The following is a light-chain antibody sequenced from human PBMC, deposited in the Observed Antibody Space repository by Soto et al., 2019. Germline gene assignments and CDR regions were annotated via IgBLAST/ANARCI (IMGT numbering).Light chain of an antibody. CDR1: SSDVGGYNY. CDR3: CSYAGSYTLV. CDR2: DVS. V-gene: IGLV2-11*01. Sequence: QSVLTQPRSVSGSPGQSVTISCTGTSSDVGGYNYVSWYQQHPGKAPKLMIYDVSKRPSGVPDRFSCSKSGNTAYLTISGLQYEDEADYYCCSYAGSYTLVFGGGTKLTVL. J-gene: IGLJ2*01.